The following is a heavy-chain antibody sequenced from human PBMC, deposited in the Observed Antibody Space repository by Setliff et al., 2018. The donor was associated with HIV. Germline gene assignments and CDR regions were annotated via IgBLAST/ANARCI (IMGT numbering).Heavy chain of an antibody. CDR2: IYYSVST. Sequence: SETLSLTCTVSGASIGSSTYYWGCIRQPPGKGLEWIGSIYYSVSTYYNPSLKSRVTISRDTSKNHFSLKLSSVTAADTAIYYCARHPAEGSGSYAALKRYFDLWGRGTLVTVSS. CDR3: ARHPAEGSGSYAALKRYFDL. CDR1: GASIGSSTYY. D-gene: IGHD3-10*01. V-gene: IGHV4-39*01. J-gene: IGHJ2*01.